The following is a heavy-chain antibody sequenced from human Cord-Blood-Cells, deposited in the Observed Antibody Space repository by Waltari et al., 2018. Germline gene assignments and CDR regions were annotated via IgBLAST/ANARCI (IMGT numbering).Heavy chain of an antibody. J-gene: IGHJ4*02. V-gene: IGHV3-30-3*01. CDR2: ISYDGSNK. CDR1: VLTFSGYA. CDR3: ARDGGDGDY. D-gene: IGHD3-10*01. Sequence: QVQLVESGGGVVQPGRSLRLSCAASVLTFSGYAMHWVRQAPGKGLEWVAVISYDGSNKYYADSVKGRFTISRDNSKNTLYLQMNSLRAEDTAVYYCARDGGDGDYWGQGTLVTVSS.